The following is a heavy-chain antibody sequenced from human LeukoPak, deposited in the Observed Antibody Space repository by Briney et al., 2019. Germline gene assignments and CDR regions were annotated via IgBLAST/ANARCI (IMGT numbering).Heavy chain of an antibody. CDR1: GFTFDDYG. CDR2: INWNGDST. V-gene: IGHV3-20*01. D-gene: IGHD2-2*01. CDR3: ARVRYDYYYGMDV. Sequence: PGGSLRLSCAASGFTFDDYGMSWVRQAPGKGLEGGSGINWNGDSTGYADSVKGRFTISRDNAKNSLYLQLNSLRAEDTALYHCARVRYDYYYGMDVWGQGTTVTVSS. J-gene: IGHJ6*02.